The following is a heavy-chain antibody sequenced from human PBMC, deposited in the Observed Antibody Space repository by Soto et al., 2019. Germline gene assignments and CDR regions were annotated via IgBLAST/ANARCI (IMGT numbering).Heavy chain of an antibody. J-gene: IGHJ4*02. Sequence: QVQLVQSGAEVKKPGASVKVSCKASGYTFTSYAMHWVRQAPGQRLEWMGWINAGNGNTKYSQKFRGRATITMDTYERTAYMELNSLRSEDTAVYYCARVARNLGYCRGGSCYFDYWGQGTLVTVSS. CDR3: ARVARNLGYCRGGSCYFDY. D-gene: IGHD2-15*01. V-gene: IGHV1-3*01. CDR1: GYTFTSYA. CDR2: INAGNGNT.